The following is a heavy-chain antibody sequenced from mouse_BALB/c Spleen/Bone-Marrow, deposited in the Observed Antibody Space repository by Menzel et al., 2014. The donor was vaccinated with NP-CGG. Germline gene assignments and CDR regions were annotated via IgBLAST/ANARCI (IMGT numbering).Heavy chain of an antibody. CDR1: GFTFTDHY. CDR3: ARDDYYAMDY. CDR2: IRNKANGYTT. J-gene: IGHJ4*01. Sequence: DVHLVESGGGLVQPGGFLRLSCATSGFTFTDHYMSWVRQPPGKALEWLGFIRNKANGYTTEYSASVKGRFTISRDNSQSILYLQMNTLRAEDSATYYCARDDYYAMDYWGQGTSVTVSS. V-gene: IGHV7-3*02.